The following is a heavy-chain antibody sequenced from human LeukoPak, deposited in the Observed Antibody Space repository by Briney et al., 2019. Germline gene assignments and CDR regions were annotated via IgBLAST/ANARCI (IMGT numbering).Heavy chain of an antibody. J-gene: IGHJ4*02. CDR3: AKDQAGG. D-gene: IGHD6-19*01. V-gene: IGHV3-30*02. CDR1: GFTFSDSG. Sequence: PGGSLRLSCTASGFTFSDSGMHWVRQAPGKGLEWVAFIQYDGAKDYYADSVRGRFTVSRDNSKNTMYLQMNGLSADDSALYHCAKDQAGGWGQGTLVTVSS. CDR2: IQYDGAKD.